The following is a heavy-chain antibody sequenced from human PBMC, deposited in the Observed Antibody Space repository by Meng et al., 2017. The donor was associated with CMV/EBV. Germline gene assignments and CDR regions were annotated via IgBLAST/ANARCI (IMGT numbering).Heavy chain of an antibody. V-gene: IGHV4-59*01. J-gene: IGHJ6*02. CDR1: GGSISSYY. D-gene: IGHD3-22*01. CDR2: IYYSGST. Sequence: SETLSLTCTVSGGSISSYYWSWIRQPPGKGLEWIGYIYYSGSTNYNPSLKSRVTISVDTSKNQFSLKLSSVTAADTAVHYCARDLYYYDSSGYARYYYYGMDVWGQGTTVTVSS. CDR3: ARDLYYYDSSGYARYYYYGMDV.